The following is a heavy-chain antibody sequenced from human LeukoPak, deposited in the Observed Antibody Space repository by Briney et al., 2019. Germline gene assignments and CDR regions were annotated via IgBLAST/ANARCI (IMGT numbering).Heavy chain of an antibody. D-gene: IGHD6-13*01. Sequence: ASVKVSCKASGYTFTNYDINWVRQATGQGLEWMGWMNPNSGNTGYAQKFQGRVTMTRNTSISTAYMELSSLRSEDTAVYYCASLTAAAFGSDYWGQGTLVTVSS. CDR2: MNPNSGNT. CDR3: ASLTAAAFGSDY. J-gene: IGHJ4*02. CDR1: GYTFTNYD. V-gene: IGHV1-8*01.